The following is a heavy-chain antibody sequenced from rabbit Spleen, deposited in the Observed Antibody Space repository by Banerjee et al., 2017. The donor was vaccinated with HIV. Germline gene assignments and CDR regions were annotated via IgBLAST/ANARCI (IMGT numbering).Heavy chain of an antibody. CDR1: GFSFSSRYW. D-gene: IGHD4-2*01. CDR2: IVTTGSNSA. V-gene: IGHV1S45*01. CDR3: ARAPYGGDRADTLML. J-gene: IGHJ6*01. Sequence: QEQLEESGGDLVKPEGSLTLTCTASGFSFSSRYWMCWVRQAPGKGLEWVACIVTTGSNSASYASWAKGRVTISKTSSTTVTLQMISLTAADTATYVCARAPYGGDRADTLMLWGSGTLVTVS.